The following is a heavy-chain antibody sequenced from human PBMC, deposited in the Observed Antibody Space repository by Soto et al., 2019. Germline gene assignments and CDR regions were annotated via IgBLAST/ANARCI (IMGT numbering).Heavy chain of an antibody. Sequence: QVQLEESGGGLVKPGGSLRLSCAASGFSFSDYYMSWIRQAPGKGLEWVSYISSGGSYTNYGDSVEGRFTISRDNAENFLFLQMHSLRAEDTAVYYCAREPAAFDHWGQGTLVTVSS. V-gene: IGHV3-11*06. CDR2: ISSGGSYT. CDR1: GFSFSDYY. CDR3: AREPAAFDH. J-gene: IGHJ4*02.